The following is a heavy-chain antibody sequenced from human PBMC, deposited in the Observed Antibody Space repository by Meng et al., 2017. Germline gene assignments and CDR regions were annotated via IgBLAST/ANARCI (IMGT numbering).Heavy chain of an antibody. Sequence: SETLSLTCTVSGGSVSSGSYYWTWIRQPPGKGLEWIGYIHYSGSTNYNPSLKSRVTISVDTSKNQFSLKLSSVTAADTAVYYCARGGYFYGSSGYWPYFGYWGQGALVTVSS. CDR3: ARGGYFYGSSGYWPYFGY. CDR2: IHYSGST. CDR1: GGSVSSGSYY. D-gene: IGHD3-22*01. J-gene: IGHJ4*02. V-gene: IGHV4-61*01.